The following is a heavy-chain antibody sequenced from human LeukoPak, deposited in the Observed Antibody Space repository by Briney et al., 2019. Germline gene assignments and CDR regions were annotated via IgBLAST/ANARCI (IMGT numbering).Heavy chain of an antibody. D-gene: IGHD6-19*01. J-gene: IGHJ4*02. V-gene: IGHV1-2*02. Sequence: ASVKVSCKASGYTFNGYYMHWVRQAPGQGLEWMGWINPNSGGTNYAQKFQGRVTMTRDTSISTAYMELSRLRSDDTAVYYCAREAVAGPDLFGYWGQGTLVTVSS. CDR1: GYTFNGYY. CDR2: INPNSGGT. CDR3: AREAVAGPDLFGY.